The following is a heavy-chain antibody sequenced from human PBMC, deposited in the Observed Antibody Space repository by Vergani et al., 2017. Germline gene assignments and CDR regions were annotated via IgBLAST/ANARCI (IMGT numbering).Heavy chain of an antibody. Sequence: QVQLQESGPGLVKPSETLSLTCTVSGGSISSYYWSWIRQPPGKGLEWIGYIYYSGSTNYNPSLKSRVTISVDTSKNQFSLTLSSVTAADTAGYYCASSSVRGMAVAGSLDYGGQVTLGTV. CDR3: ASSSVRGMAVAGSLDY. D-gene: IGHD6-19*01. J-gene: IGHJ4*02. CDR2: IYYSGST. CDR1: GGSISSYY. V-gene: IGHV4-59*01.